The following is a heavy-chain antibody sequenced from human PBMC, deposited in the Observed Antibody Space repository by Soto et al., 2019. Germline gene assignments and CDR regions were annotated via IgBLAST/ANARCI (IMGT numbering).Heavy chain of an antibody. CDR3: AHTWGLPFDY. CDR1: GVSLRTTGVG. Sequence: QITLKESGPTLVEPTQTLTLTCTYSGVSLRTTGVGVGWIRQPPGKALEWLGIIYWNDDKRYSPSLKNRFTLTSDISKSQVVLTMTNMDPVDTATYYCAHTWGLPFDYLGQGTLVIVSS. J-gene: IGHJ4*02. D-gene: IGHD3-16*01. CDR2: IYWNDDK. V-gene: IGHV2-5*01.